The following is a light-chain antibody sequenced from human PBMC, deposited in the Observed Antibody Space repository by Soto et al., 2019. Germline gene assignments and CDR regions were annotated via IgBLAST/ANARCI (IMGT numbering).Light chain of an antibody. V-gene: IGKV1-9*01. Sequence: DIQLTQSPSFLSASVGDRVTITCRASQGIRSYLAWYRQRPGKAPELLIYGASTLRPGGASRFSGSGSRTEFTLTISSLQPEDFATYFCQQLNTFPPFFTFGPGTKVDIK. CDR1: QGIRSY. CDR2: GAS. CDR3: QQLNTFPPFFT. J-gene: IGKJ3*01.